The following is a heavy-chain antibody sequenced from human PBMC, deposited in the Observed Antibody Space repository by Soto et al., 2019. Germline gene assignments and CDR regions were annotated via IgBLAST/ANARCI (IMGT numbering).Heavy chain of an antibody. CDR3: ATSPVLDIVVVPAAMQDYYYYMDV. J-gene: IGHJ6*03. V-gene: IGHV1-24*01. Sequence: ASVKVSCKVSGYTLTELSMHWVRQAPGKGLEWMGGFDPEDGETIYAQKFQGRVTMTEDTSTDTAYMELSSLRSEDTAVYYCATSPVLDIVVVPAAMQDYYYYMDVWGKGTTVTVSS. CDR1: GYTLTELS. D-gene: IGHD2-2*03. CDR2: FDPEDGET.